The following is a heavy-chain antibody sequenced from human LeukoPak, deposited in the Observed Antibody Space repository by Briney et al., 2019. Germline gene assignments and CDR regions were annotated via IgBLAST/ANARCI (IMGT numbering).Heavy chain of an antibody. Sequence: GASVKVSCKASGYTFTSFDINWVRQATGQGLEWMGWMNPNSGNTGYAQKFQGRVTMTRNTSISTAYMELSSLGSEDTAVYYCASAPGYYDSSTLANDYWGQGTLVTVSS. CDR1: GYTFTSFD. CDR2: MNPNSGNT. CDR3: ASAPGYYDSSTLANDY. D-gene: IGHD3-22*01. J-gene: IGHJ4*02. V-gene: IGHV1-8*01.